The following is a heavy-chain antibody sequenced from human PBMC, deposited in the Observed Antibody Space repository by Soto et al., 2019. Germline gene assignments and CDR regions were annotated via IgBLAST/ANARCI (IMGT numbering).Heavy chain of an antibody. D-gene: IGHD3-3*01. CDR2: ISGSGGST. CDR3: AKDRLYAFWSGPPFDY. CDR1: GFTFSSYA. J-gene: IGHJ4*02. V-gene: IGHV3-23*01. Sequence: GGSLRLSCAASGFTFSSYAMSWVRQAPGKGLEWVSSISGSGGSTYYADSVKGRFTISRDNSKNTLYLQMNSLRAEDTAIYYCAKDRLYAFWSGPPFDYWGQGTLVTVSS.